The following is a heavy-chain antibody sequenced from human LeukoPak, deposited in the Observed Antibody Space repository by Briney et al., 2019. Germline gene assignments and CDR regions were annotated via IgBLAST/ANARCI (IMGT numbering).Heavy chain of an antibody. CDR2: INHSGST. D-gene: IGHD6-19*01. CDR3: AKIDSSGSSDY. CDR1: GGSFSGYY. J-gene: IGHJ4*02. Sequence: SETLSLTCAVYGGSFSGYYWSWIRQPPGKGLEWIGEINHSGSTNYNPSLKSRVTISVDTSKNQFSLKLSSVTAADTAVYYCAKIDSSGSSDYWGQGTLVTVSS. V-gene: IGHV4-34*01.